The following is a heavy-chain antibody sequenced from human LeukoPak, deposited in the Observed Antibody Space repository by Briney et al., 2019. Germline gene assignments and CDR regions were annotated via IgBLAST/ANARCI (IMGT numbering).Heavy chain of an antibody. V-gene: IGHV5-51*01. CDR3: GRHAKEYGSLSWFDP. J-gene: IGHJ5*02. CDR1: GYSFTSYW. CDR2: IYPGDSDT. Sequence: GESLKISCKGSGYSFTSYWIGWVRQMPGKGLEWMGVIYPGDSDTTYSPSFQGQVTISADKSIRTAYLQWSSLKASDTAIYYCGRHAKEYGSLSWFDPWGQGTPVTVSS. D-gene: IGHD6-6*01.